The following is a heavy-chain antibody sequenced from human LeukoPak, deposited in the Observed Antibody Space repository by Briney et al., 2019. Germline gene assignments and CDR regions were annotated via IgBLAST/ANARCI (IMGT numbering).Heavy chain of an antibody. D-gene: IGHD4-11*01. Sequence: GGSLRLSCASSGFTFSNYAVHWVRQAPGKGLEWVAVISYDGNKKYYADSVKGRFTISRDNAKNSLYLQMNSLRAEDTAVYYCARATTVTTNSGYWGQGTLVTVSS. CDR3: ARATTVTTNSGY. CDR2: ISYDGNKK. CDR1: GFTFSNYA. J-gene: IGHJ4*02. V-gene: IGHV3-30-3*01.